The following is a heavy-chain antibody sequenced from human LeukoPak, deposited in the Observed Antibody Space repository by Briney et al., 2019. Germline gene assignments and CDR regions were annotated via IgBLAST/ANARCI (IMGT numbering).Heavy chain of an antibody. V-gene: IGHV1-46*01. CDR3: ARDWGSARLGVVALGWYFDL. CDR2: INPSGGST. Sequence: ASVKVSCKASGYTFTSYYMHWVRQAPGQGLEWMGIINPSGGSTSYAQKFQGRVTMTRDTSISTAYMELSRLRSDDTAVYYCARDWGSARLGVVALGWYFDLWGRGTLVTVSS. D-gene: IGHD2-2*01. J-gene: IGHJ2*01. CDR1: GYTFTSYY.